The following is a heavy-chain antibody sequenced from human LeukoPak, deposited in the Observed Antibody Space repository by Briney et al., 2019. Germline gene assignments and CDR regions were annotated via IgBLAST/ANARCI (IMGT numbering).Heavy chain of an antibody. V-gene: IGHV3-30*18. J-gene: IGHJ4*02. Sequence: PGGSLRLSCAASGFTFSSYAMHWVRQAPGKGLEWVALISYDESDKYYADSVKGRFTISRDNSKNTLYLQMNSLRAEDTAMYYCAKDRHCASNLFDYWGQGTLVTVSS. CDR1: GFTFSSYA. D-gene: IGHD3-16*01. CDR2: ISYDESDK. CDR3: AKDRHCASNLFDY.